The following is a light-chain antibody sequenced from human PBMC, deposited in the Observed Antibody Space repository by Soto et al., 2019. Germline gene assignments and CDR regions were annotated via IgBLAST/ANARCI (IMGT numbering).Light chain of an antibody. CDR1: SSDVGGYNF. J-gene: IGLJ1*01. Sequence: QSVLTQPASVSGSPGQSITISCTGTSSDVGGYNFVSWYQQHPGKAPKLMIYDVRNRPSGVSNRFSGSKSGNTASLTISGLQSEDEADYYCSSHTSGSTRVFGTGTKVTVL. CDR2: DVR. V-gene: IGLV2-14*01. CDR3: SSHTSGSTRV.